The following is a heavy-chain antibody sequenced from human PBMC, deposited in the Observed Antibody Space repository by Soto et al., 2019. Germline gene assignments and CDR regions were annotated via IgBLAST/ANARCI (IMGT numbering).Heavy chain of an antibody. CDR3: ATEDIVLVLAARDQHTIFGVGGGYYGMDV. J-gene: IGHJ6*02. Sequence: GASVKVSCKASGYTFTSYDINWVRQATGQGLEWKGWMNPNSGNTGYAQKFQGRVTMTRNTSISTAYMELSSLRSEDTAVYYCATEDIVLVLAARDQHTIFGVGGGYYGMDVWGQGTTVTVSS. CDR1: GYTFTSYD. V-gene: IGHV1-8*01. D-gene: IGHD2-2*01. CDR2: MNPNSGNT.